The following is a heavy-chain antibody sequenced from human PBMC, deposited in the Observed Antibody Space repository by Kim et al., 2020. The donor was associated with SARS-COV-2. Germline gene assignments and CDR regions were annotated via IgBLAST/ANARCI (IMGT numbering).Heavy chain of an antibody. V-gene: IGHV3-30*01. D-gene: IGHD2-2*01. CDR3: ARENPVVPAAYNLFAP. Sequence: SGKGRFTLSRDNSKNTLYLQRNSLRAEETAVYYCARENPVVPAAYNLFAPWGQGTLVTVSS. J-gene: IGHJ5*02.